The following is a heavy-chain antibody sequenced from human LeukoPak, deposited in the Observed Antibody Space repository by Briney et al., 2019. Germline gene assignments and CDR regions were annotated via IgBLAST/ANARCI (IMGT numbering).Heavy chain of an antibody. V-gene: IGHV3-30-3*01. CDR3: ARDLALLDY. Sequence: PGGSLRLSCAASGFTFSSYAIHWVRQAPGKGLEGVAVISYDGSNKYYADSVNGRFTISRDNSKNTLYLQMNSLRTEDTAVYYCARDLALLDYWGQGTLVTVSS. CDR1: GFTFSSYA. J-gene: IGHJ4*02. CDR2: ISYDGSNK.